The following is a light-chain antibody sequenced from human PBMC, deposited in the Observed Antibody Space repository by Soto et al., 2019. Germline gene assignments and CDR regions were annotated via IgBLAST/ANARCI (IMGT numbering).Light chain of an antibody. V-gene: IGKV3-11*01. CDR3: QQYYSTPLT. Sequence: EIVLTQSPATLSLSPGEKATLSCRASQSVGNYLAWYQQKRGQPPRLLIYSASSRAAGIPARFSGSGSGTDFTLTISSLQAEDVAVYYCQQYYSTPLTFGGGTKVEIK. CDR2: SAS. CDR1: QSVGNY. J-gene: IGKJ4*01.